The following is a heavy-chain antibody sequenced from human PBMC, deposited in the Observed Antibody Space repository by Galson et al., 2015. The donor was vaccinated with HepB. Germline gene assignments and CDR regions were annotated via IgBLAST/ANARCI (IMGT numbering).Heavy chain of an antibody. CDR1: GYTFTSYG. CDR3: ARDVSLGYDFWSGYPFDY. D-gene: IGHD3-3*01. V-gene: IGHV1-18*01. CDR2: IGAYNGNT. J-gene: IGHJ4*02. Sequence: SVKVSCKASGYTFTSYGISWVRQAPGQGLEWMGWIGAYNGNTNYAQKLQGRVTMTTDTSTSTAYMELRSLRSDDTAVYYCARDVSLGYDFWSGYPFDYWGQGTLVTVSS.